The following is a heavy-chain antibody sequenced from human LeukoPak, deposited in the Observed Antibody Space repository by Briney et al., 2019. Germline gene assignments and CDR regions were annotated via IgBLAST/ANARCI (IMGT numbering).Heavy chain of an antibody. CDR3: ARRPKEGATGGPFDY. V-gene: IGHV4-38-2*01. J-gene: IGHJ4*02. CDR1: GYSISSGYY. D-gene: IGHD1-26*01. CDR2: IYHSGST. Sequence: SSETPSLTCAVSGYSISSGYYWGWIRQPPGKGLEWIGSIYHSGSTYYNPSLKSRVTISVDTSKNQFSLKLSSVTAADTAVYYCARRPKEGATGGPFDYWGQGTLVTVSS.